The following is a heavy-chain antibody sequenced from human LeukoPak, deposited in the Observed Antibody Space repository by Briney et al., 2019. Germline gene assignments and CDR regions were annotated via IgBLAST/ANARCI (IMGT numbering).Heavy chain of an antibody. J-gene: IGHJ4*02. CDR3: ARVVRATINYFGY. CDR2: IYYSGST. CDR1: GGSISSSSYY. Sequence: SETLSLTCTVSGGSISSSSYYWGWIRQPPGKGLEWIGNIYYSGSTFYNPSLKSRVTISVDTSKNQFSLKLSSVTAADTAVYYCARVVRATINYFGYWGQGTLVTVSS. V-gene: IGHV4-39*07. D-gene: IGHD5-12*01.